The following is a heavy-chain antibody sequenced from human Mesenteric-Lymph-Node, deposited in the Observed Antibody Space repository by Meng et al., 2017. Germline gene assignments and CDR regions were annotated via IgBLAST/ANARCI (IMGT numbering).Heavy chain of an antibody. V-gene: IGHV3-23*01. D-gene: IGHD1-26*01. Sequence: GESLKISCAASGFTFSSYAMSWVRQAPGKGLEWVSTIFGDGDTTHYADSVRGHFIVSRDNSKNTLYLQLNSLRAEDTAVYYCARDSSGSYSVNFDYWGQGTLVTVSS. J-gene: IGHJ4*02. CDR2: IFGDGDTT. CDR3: ARDSSGSYSVNFDY. CDR1: GFTFSSYA.